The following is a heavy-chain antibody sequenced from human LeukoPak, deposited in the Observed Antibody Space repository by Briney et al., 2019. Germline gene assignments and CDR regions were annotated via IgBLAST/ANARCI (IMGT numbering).Heavy chain of an antibody. Sequence: GGSLRLSCAASGFTFRSYAMHWARQPPGRGLEWVSAISGIGDSPHYADSVKGRFTISRDNAKNKLYLQMNSLRAEDTAFYYCAKDIGWFDPWGQGTLVTVSS. V-gene: IGHV3-23*01. J-gene: IGHJ5*02. CDR3: AKDIGWFDP. CDR2: ISGIGDSP. CDR1: GFTFRSYA.